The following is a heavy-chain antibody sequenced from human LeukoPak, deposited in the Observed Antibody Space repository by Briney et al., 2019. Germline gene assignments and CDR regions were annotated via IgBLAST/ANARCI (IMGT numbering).Heavy chain of an antibody. D-gene: IGHD3-10*01. CDR2: IYYSGST. J-gene: IGHJ4*02. V-gene: IGHV4-59*08. Sequence: SETLSLTCTVSGGSISSYYWSWIRQPPGKGLEWIGYIYYSGSTNYNPSLKSRVTISVDTSKNQFSLKLSSVTAADTAVYYCARGPSMVRGVITLDYWGQGTLVTVSS. CDR1: GGSISSYY. CDR3: ARGPSMVRGVITLDY.